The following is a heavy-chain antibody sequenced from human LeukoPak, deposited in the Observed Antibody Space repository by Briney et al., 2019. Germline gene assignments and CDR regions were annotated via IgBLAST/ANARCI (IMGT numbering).Heavy chain of an antibody. V-gene: IGHV3-30-3*01. D-gene: IGHD1-14*01. CDR3: ARDYRADY. J-gene: IGHJ4*02. Sequence: GGSLRLSCAASGFTFSSYPIHWVRQAPGKGLDWVALISSDGSDKKYADSVKGRFTISRDNSKNTLYLQMHSLRVEDTAVYYCARDYRADYWGQGTLVTVSS. CDR1: GFTFSSYP. CDR2: ISSDGSDK.